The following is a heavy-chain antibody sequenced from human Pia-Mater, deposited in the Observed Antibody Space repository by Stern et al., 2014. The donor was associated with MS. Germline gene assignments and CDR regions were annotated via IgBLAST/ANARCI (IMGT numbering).Heavy chain of an antibody. Sequence: EDQLVESGGGVVRPGGSLRLACEDSRFKFGDYGMGWVRQVPGKGLEWVSGTNWNGGSIGYADSVRGRFTISRDNAKKSLYLQMNSLRAEDTAVYYCARDRGFLEWTGTLDVWGQGTTVTVSS. J-gene: IGHJ6*02. CDR1: RFKFGDYG. CDR2: TNWNGGSI. D-gene: IGHD3-3*01. V-gene: IGHV3-20*04. CDR3: ARDRGFLEWTGTLDV.